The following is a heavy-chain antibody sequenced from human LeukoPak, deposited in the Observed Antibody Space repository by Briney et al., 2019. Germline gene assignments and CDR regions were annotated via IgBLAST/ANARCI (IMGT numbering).Heavy chain of an antibody. J-gene: IGHJ3*02. Sequence: SETLSLTCTVSGASIGSYYWSWIRQPPGKGLEWIGYIYYSGSTNYNPSLKSRVTISVDTSKNQFSLKLSSVTAADTAVYYCAREVPNIVGASTSGAFDIWGQGTMVTVSS. D-gene: IGHD1-26*01. CDR3: AREVPNIVGASTSGAFDI. V-gene: IGHV4-59*01. CDR2: IYYSGST. CDR1: GASIGSYY.